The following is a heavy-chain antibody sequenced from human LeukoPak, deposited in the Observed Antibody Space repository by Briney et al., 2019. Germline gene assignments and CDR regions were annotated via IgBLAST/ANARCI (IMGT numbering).Heavy chain of an antibody. CDR2: ISGSADST. CDR3: VRGRVFVDY. CDR1: GFTFSDSA. D-gene: IGHD3-16*01. J-gene: IGHJ4*02. Sequence: GGSLRLPCAASGFTFSDSAMTWVRQAAGKGLDWVSSISGSADSTNYADSVKGRFTISRDNSKNMVWLQMNSLRAEDTAVYYCVRGRVFVDYWGQGTLVTVSS. V-gene: IGHV3-23*01.